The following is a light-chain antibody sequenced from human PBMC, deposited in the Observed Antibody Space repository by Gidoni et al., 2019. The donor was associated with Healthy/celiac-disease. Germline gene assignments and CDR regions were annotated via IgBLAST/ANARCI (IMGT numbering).Light chain of an antibody. CDR1: SSDVGGYNY. CDR2: DGS. CDR3: SSYTSSSTLDVV. Sequence: QSALTHPASVSGSPGQSLTISCTGTSSDVGGYNYVSWYQQHPGKAPKLMIYDGSNRPAGGSNRFSGSKSGNTASLTISGLQAEDEADYYCSSYTSSSTLDVVFGGGTKLTVL. V-gene: IGLV2-14*01. J-gene: IGLJ2*01.